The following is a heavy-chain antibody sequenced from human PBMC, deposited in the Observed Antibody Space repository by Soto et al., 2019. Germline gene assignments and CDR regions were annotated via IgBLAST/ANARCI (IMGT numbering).Heavy chain of an antibody. J-gene: IGHJ3*02. CDR2: ISYDGSNK. CDR3: AKSASYYGYDAFDI. D-gene: IGHD1-26*01. Sequence: PGGSLRLSCAASGFTLSSYGMHWVRQAPGKGLEWVAVISYDGSNKYYADSVKGRFTISRDNSKNTLYLQMNSLRAEDTAVYYCAKSASYYGYDAFDIWGQGTMVTVSS. CDR1: GFTLSSYG. V-gene: IGHV3-30*18.